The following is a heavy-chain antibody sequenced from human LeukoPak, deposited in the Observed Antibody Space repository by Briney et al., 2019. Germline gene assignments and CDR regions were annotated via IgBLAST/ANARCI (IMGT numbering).Heavy chain of an antibody. J-gene: IGHJ3*02. CDR3: ARAVLVAVAGNGAFDI. CDR2: IYTSGST. CDR1: GASISSYY. D-gene: IGHD6-19*01. V-gene: IGHV4-4*07. Sequence: SETLSLTCTVSGASISSYYWSWIRQPPGKGLEWIGRIYTSGSTNYNPSLKSRVTMSVDTSKNQFSLKLSSVTAADTAVYYCARAVLVAVAGNGAFDIWGQGTMVTVSS.